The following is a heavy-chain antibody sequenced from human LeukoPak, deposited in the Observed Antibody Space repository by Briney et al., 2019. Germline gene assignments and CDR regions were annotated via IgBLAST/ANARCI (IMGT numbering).Heavy chain of an antibody. V-gene: IGHV4-61*02. D-gene: IGHD2-2*02. Sequence: ASETLSLTCTVSGGSISSGSYYWSWIRQPAGKGLEWIGRIYTSGSTNYNPSLKSRVTISVDTSKNQFSLKLSSVTAADTAVYYCARYCTSTSCYTGGDYWGQGTLVTVSS. CDR3: ARYCTSTSCYTGGDY. CDR1: GGSISSGSYY. CDR2: IYTSGST. J-gene: IGHJ4*02.